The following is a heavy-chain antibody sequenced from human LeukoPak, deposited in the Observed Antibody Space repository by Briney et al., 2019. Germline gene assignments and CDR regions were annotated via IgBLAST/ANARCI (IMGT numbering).Heavy chain of an antibody. CDR2: ISASGGST. CDR3: AKEEGRWNHYFDY. V-gene: IGHV3-23*01. Sequence: GGSLRLSCAASGFTFSSYAMSWVRQAPGKGLEWVSGISASGGSTYHADSVKGRFTISRDNSKNTLYLQMNSLRAEDTAVYYCAKEEGRWNHYFDYWGQGTLVTVSS. J-gene: IGHJ4*02. CDR1: GFTFSSYA. D-gene: IGHD1-1*01.